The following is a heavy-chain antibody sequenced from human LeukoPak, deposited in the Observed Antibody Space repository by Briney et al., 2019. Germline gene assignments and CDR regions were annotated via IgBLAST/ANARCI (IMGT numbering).Heavy chain of an antibody. CDR2: VIPNSGGT. Sequence: ASVKVSYKASGYTFTGYYMHRVRQAPGQGLEWMGRVIPNSGGTNYAQKFQGRVTMTRDTSISTAYMELSRLRSDDTAVYYCARDLRYYGSGSYRYWGQGTLVTVSS. CDR3: ARDLRYYGSGSYRY. CDR1: GYTFTGYY. J-gene: IGHJ4*02. D-gene: IGHD3-10*01. V-gene: IGHV1-2*06.